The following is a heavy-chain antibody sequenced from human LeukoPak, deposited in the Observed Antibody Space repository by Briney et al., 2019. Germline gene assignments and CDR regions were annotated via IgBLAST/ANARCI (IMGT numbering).Heavy chain of an antibody. CDR1: GFTFNNYA. Sequence: GGSLRLSCAASGFTFNNYAMSWVRQAPGKGLEWVSTISGSGGRTYYADSVKGRFTISRDNSKNTVSLQMNSLRVDDTAVFYCAKSSLVAPYDYWGQGTLVTVSS. D-gene: IGHD2-15*01. CDR3: AKSSLVAPYDY. CDR2: ISGSGGRT. J-gene: IGHJ4*02. V-gene: IGHV3-23*01.